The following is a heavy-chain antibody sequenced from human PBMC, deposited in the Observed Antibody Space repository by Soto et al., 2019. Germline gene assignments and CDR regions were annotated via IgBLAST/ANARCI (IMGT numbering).Heavy chain of an antibody. J-gene: IGHJ5*02. V-gene: IGHV4-34*01. CDR1: GGSFSGYY. CDR2: INHSGST. CDR3: ARFSPSSWFDP. Sequence: PSETLSLTCAVYGGSFSGYYWSWIRQPPGKGLEWIGEINHSGSTNYNPSLKSRVTISVDTSKNQFSLKLSSVTAADTAVYYCARFSPSSWFDPWGQGTLVTVSS.